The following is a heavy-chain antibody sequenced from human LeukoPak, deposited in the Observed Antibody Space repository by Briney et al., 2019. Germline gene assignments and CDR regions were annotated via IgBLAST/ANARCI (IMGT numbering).Heavy chain of an antibody. Sequence: PSETLSLTCTVSGYSISSGYYWGWIRQPPGKGLEWIGEINHSGSTNYNPSLKSRVTISVDTSKNQFSLKLSSVTAADTAVYYCARVYGSGSYYNIDYWGQGTLVTVSS. J-gene: IGHJ4*02. CDR3: ARVYGSGSYYNIDY. V-gene: IGHV4-38-2*02. CDR1: GYSISSGYY. D-gene: IGHD3-10*01. CDR2: INHSGST.